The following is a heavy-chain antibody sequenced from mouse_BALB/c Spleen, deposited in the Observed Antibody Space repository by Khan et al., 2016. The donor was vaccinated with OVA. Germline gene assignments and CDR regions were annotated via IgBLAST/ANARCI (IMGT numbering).Heavy chain of an antibody. CDR1: GYSITSDYA. J-gene: IGHJ2*01. V-gene: IGHV3-2*02. Sequence: EVQLQESGPGLVKPSQSLSLTCTVTGYSITSDYAWNWIRQFPGNKLEWMGYISYSGSTAYNPSLTSRISITRDPSKNQVFLQLNSVTTAATATYDFASIIRYYFVSNCEGYFFDYWGPGTTLTGSS. CDR3: ASIIRYYFVSNCEGYFFDY. D-gene: IGHD2-5*01. CDR2: ISYSGST.